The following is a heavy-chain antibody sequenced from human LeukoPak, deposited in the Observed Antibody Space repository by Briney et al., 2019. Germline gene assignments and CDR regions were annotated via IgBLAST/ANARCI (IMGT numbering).Heavy chain of an antibody. CDR3: ARGGLHYDILTGYYN. CDR2: ISSSSSYI. Sequence: GGSLRLSCAASGFTFSSYSMNWVRQAPGKGLEWVSSISSSSSYIYYADSVKGRFTISRDNAKNSLYPQMNSLRAEDTAVYYCARGGLHYDILTGYYNWGQGTLVTVSS. V-gene: IGHV3-21*01. J-gene: IGHJ4*02. D-gene: IGHD3-9*01. CDR1: GFTFSSYS.